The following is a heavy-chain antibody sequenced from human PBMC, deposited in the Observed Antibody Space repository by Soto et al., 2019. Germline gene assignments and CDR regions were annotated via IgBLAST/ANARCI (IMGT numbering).Heavy chain of an antibody. J-gene: IGHJ6*02. Sequence: QVQLVQSGAEVKKPGSSVKVSCKASGGTFSSYAISWVRQAPGQGLEWMGGIIPIFGTANYAQKFQGRVTITADESTSTAYTELSSLRSEDTAVYYCARDGRFLEGFSMDVWGQGTTVTVSS. V-gene: IGHV1-69*01. CDR2: IIPIFGTA. CDR1: GGTFSSYA. CDR3: ARDGRFLEGFSMDV. D-gene: IGHD3-3*01.